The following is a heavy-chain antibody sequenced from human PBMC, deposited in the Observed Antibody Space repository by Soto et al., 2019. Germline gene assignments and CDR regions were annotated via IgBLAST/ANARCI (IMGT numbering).Heavy chain of an antibody. J-gene: IGHJ3*01. CDR1: GYTFTDHY. Sequence: ASVKVSCKASGYTFTDHYIHWVRQVPGQGLQWVGWVNPNSGGINYGQRFQGRVTMTRDTSIKTVYMELNRLRSDDTAVYYCARVQFRSSESDAYDVWGQGTLVTVSS. CDR3: ARVQFRSSESDAYDV. CDR2: VNPNSGGI. V-gene: IGHV1-2*02. D-gene: IGHD3-10*01.